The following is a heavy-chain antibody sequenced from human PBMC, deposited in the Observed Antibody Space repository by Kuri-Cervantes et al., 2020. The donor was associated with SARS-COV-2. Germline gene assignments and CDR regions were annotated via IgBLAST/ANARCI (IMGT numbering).Heavy chain of an antibody. Sequence: GGSLRLSCAASGFTFSSYAMHWVRQAPGKGLEWMAVISYDGSNKYYADSVKGRFTISRDNSKNTLYLQMNSLRAEDTAVYYCVRDGDHWNFDYWGQGTLVTVSS. CDR2: ISYDGSNK. V-gene: IGHV3-30*01. D-gene: IGHD1-1*01. CDR3: VRDGDHWNFDY. J-gene: IGHJ4*02. CDR1: GFTFSSYA.